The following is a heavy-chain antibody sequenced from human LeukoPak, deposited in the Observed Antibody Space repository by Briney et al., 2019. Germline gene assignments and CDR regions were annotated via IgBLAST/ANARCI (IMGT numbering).Heavy chain of an antibody. J-gene: IGHJ4*02. V-gene: IGHV4-34*01. CDR1: GGSFSGYY. CDR2: INHSGST. CDR3: AMTTKRWLQRKFDY. Sequence: SETLSLTCAVYGGSFSGYYWSRIRQPPGKGLEWIGEINHSGSTNYNPSLKSRVTISVDTSKNQFSLKLSSVTAADTAVYYCAMTTKRWLQRKFDYWGQGTLVTVSS. D-gene: IGHD5-24*01.